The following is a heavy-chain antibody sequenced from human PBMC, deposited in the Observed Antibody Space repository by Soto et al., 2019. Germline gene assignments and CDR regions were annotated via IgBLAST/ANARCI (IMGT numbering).Heavy chain of an antibody. CDR2: ISAYNGNT. D-gene: IGHD5-12*01. Sequence: QVQLVQSGAEVKKPGASVKVSCKASGYTFTSYGISWVRQAPGQGLEWMGWISAYNGNTNYAQKLQGRGTMTTDTPTSTGYMELTSPRSDDTALYYCARWRDSGYDYYHWFDPWGQGTLVTVSS. V-gene: IGHV1-18*01. CDR3: ARWRDSGYDYYHWFDP. J-gene: IGHJ5*02. CDR1: GYTFTSYG.